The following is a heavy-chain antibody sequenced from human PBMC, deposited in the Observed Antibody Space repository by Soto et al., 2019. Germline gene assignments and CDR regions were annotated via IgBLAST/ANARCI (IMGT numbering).Heavy chain of an antibody. CDR1: GFTFISYC. CDR2: ISYDGSNK. J-gene: IGHJ4*02. CDR3: AKDWFAYCCGDCYSFDY. Sequence: GGSLRLSCAASGFTFISYCMHWVRQAPSKGLEWVAVISYDGSNKYYSGSVKVRCTISRDNSKNTLYLQMNSLRAEDTAVYYCAKDWFAYCCGDCYSFDYWGQGTLVTVSS. D-gene: IGHD2-21*02. V-gene: IGHV3-30*18.